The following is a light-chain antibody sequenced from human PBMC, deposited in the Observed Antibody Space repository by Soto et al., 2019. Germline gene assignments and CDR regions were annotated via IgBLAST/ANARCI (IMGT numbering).Light chain of an antibody. Sequence: EIVLTQSPATLSLSPGERATVSCRASQSISNYLAWYQQKPGQAPRLLIYDASNRASGIPARFSGSGSGTDFTLNISSLEPEDFGVYYCQQRSNWPPVTFGQGTKLEIK. CDR1: QSISNY. CDR2: DAS. CDR3: QQRSNWPPVT. V-gene: IGKV3-11*01. J-gene: IGKJ2*01.